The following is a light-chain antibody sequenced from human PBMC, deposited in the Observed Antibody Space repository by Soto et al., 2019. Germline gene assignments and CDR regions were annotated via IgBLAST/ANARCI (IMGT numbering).Light chain of an antibody. CDR3: QQLNSYPFT. CDR1: QGISSY. J-gene: IGKJ5*01. Sequence: IQFTQSPSSLSDSAGGRVTITCRASQGISSYLAWYQQKPGQAPKLLIYAASTLQSGVPSRFSGSGSGTDFTLTISSLQPEDFATYYCQQLNSYPFTFGQGTRLEIK. V-gene: IGKV1-9*01. CDR2: AAS.